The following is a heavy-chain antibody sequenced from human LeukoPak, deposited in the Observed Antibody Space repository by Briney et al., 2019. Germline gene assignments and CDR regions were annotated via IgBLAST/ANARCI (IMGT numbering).Heavy chain of an antibody. D-gene: IGHD2-21*02. J-gene: IGHJ4*02. Sequence: GGSLRLSCAASGFTFSSYSMNWGRQAPQKGLEWVSSISSSSSYIYYADSVKGRFTFSRDNAKNSLYLQMNSLRAEDTAVYYCARGRTAKTPFDYWGQGTLVTVSS. CDR2: ISSSSSYI. V-gene: IGHV3-21*01. CDR3: ARGRTAKTPFDY. CDR1: GFTFSSYS.